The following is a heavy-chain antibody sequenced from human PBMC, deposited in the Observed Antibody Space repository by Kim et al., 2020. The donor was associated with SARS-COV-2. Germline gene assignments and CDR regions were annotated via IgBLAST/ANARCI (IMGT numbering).Heavy chain of an antibody. Sequence: GESLKISCKGSGYSFTSYWIGWVRQMPGKGLEWMGIIYPGDSDTRYSPSFQGQVTISADKSISTAYLQWSSLKASDTAMYYCARLQVVRGVITPLDAFDIWGQGIMVTVSS. D-gene: IGHD3-10*01. V-gene: IGHV5-51*01. CDR3: ARLQVVRGVITPLDAFDI. CDR1: GYSFTSYW. CDR2: IYPGDSDT. J-gene: IGHJ3*02.